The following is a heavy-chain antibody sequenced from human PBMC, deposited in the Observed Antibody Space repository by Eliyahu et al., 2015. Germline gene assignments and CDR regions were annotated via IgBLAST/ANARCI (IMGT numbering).Heavy chain of an antibody. J-gene: IGHJ4*02. V-gene: IGHV6-1*01. CDR3: ARQWGGPTGH. Sequence: QVQLQQSGPGLVKPSQTLSLTCAISGDXXPSSSAAWTWIRQSPSRGLEWLGRTYYRSKWYNDYAVSVKSRITINADTSKNQFSLQLNSVTPEDTAVYYCARQWGGPTGHWGQGTLVTVSS. CDR1: GDXXPSSSAA. CDR2: TYYRSKWYN. D-gene: IGHD3-16*01.